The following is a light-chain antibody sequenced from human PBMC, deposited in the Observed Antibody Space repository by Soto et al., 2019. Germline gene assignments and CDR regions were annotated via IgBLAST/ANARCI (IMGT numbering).Light chain of an antibody. V-gene: IGLV2-14*01. CDR1: RSDVGAYNY. CDR2: EVS. CDR3: SSYTTSSTPVV. Sequence: QSALTQPASVSGSPGQSITISCTGTRSDVGAYNYVSWYQQHPGKAPKLMIYEVSNRPSGGSNRFSGSKSGNTASLTISGLQADDEDDYYCSSYTTSSTPVVFGGGTKLTVL. J-gene: IGLJ2*01.